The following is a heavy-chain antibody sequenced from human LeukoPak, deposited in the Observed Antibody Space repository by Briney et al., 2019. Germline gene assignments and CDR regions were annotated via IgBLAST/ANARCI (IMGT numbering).Heavy chain of an antibody. CDR1: GFTFGSFY. J-gene: IGHJ4*02. Sequence: GGSLRLSCAASGFTFGSFYMSWVRQAPGKGLEWVAKVDHDGSGDHYVDSVRGRFTISRDNAKSSVYLEMNNLRSDDTAVYYRAREQRWRLDYWGQGALVTVSS. D-gene: IGHD6-25*01. CDR2: VDHDGSGD. V-gene: IGHV3-7*01. CDR3: AREQRWRLDY.